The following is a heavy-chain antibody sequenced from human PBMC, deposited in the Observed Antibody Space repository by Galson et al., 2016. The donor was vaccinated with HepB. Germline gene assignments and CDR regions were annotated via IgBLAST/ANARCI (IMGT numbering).Heavy chain of an antibody. Sequence: SLRLSCAASGFIFSSYAMTWVRQAPGKGPEWVSTFGDGGDIYYADSVKGRFTISRDNSRNTLYLQMNSLRADDTAVYYCARGTFCSGDSCYSPAFDMWGQGTMVTVSS. J-gene: IGHJ3*02. CDR2: FGDGGDI. D-gene: IGHD2-15*01. CDR3: ARGTFCSGDSCYSPAFDM. V-gene: IGHV3-23*01. CDR1: GFIFSSYA.